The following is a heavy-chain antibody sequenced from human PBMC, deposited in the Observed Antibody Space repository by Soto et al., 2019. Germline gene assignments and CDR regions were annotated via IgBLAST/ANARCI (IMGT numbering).Heavy chain of an antibody. V-gene: IGHV3-48*02. D-gene: IGHD3-3*01. CDR3: ARESRFLEWLSLNWFDP. CDR1: GFTFSSYC. J-gene: IGHJ5*02. CDR2: ISSSSSTI. Sequence: HPGGSLRLSCAASGFTFSSYCMNWVRQAPGKGLEWVSYISSSSSTIFYSDSVKGRFTISRDNAKNSLYLQMNSLRDEDTAVYYCARESRFLEWLSLNWFDPWGQGTLVTVSS.